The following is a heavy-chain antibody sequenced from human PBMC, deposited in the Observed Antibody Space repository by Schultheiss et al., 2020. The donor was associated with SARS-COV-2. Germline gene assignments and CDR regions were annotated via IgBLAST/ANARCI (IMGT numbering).Heavy chain of an antibody. CDR1: GFTFSSYA. J-gene: IGHJ4*02. CDR3: ARDQSPIFGVVTPYYFDY. Sequence: GGSLRLSCAASGFTFSSYAMSRVRQAPGKGLEWVSSISSSSSYIYYADSVKGRFTISRDNAKNSLYLQMNSLRAEDTAVYYCARDQSPIFGVVTPYYFDYWGQGTLVTVSS. V-gene: IGHV3-21*01. CDR2: ISSSSSYI. D-gene: IGHD3-3*01.